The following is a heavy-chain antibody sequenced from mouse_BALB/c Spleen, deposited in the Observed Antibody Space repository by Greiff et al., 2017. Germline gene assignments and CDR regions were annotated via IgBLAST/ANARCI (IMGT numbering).Heavy chain of an antibody. CDR2: IYPGDGST. CDR3: ARREYGNYRNY. CDR1: GYTFTSYY. J-gene: IGHJ2*01. D-gene: IGHD2-10*02. Sequence: QVHVKQSGPELVKPGASVKMSCKASGYTFTSYYIHWVKQRPGQGPEWIGWIYPGDGSTKYNEKFKGKTTLTADKSSSTAYMLLSSLTSEDSAIYFCARREYGNYRNYWGQGTTLTVSS. V-gene: IGHV1S56*01.